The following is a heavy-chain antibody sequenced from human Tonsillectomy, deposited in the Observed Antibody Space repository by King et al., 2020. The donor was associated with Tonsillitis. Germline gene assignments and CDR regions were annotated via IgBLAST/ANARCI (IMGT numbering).Heavy chain of an antibody. Sequence: QLQESGPGLVTPSETLSLTCTVSGGSISTSSYYWGWIRQPPGKGLEWIGTIYYSGSTYYNPSLKSRVTISVDTSKNQFSLKLSSVTAADTAVYYCARHTPPILPQRFFWYFDLWGRGTLVTVSS. CDR1: GGSISTSSYY. D-gene: IGHD2-21*01. V-gene: IGHV4-39*01. J-gene: IGHJ2*01. CDR2: IYYSGST. CDR3: ARHTPPILPQRFFWYFDL.